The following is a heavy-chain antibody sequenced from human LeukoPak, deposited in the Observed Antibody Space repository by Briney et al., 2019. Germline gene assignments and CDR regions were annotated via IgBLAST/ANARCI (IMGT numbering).Heavy chain of an antibody. D-gene: IGHD3-3*01. CDR2: ISSSSSTI. J-gene: IGHJ6*03. CDR3: ARDSEVLEWLLSSYYYYMDV. V-gene: IGHV3-48*04. CDR1: GFTLSSYS. Sequence: GGSLRLSCAASGFTLSSYSMNWVRQAPGKGLEWVSYISSSSSTIYYADSVKGRFTISRDNAKSSLYLQMNSLRAEDTAVYYCARDSEVLEWLLSSYYYYMDVWGKGTTVTVSS.